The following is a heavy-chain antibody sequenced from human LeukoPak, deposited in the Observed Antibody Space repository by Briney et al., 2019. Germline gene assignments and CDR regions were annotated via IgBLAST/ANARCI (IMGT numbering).Heavy chain of an antibody. CDR3: AKGSPDYYDSSGYSYYYGMDV. D-gene: IGHD3-22*01. J-gene: IGHJ6*02. CDR1: GFTFDDYA. CDR2: ISWNSGSI. V-gene: IGHV3-9*01. Sequence: GGSLRLSCAASGFTFDDYAMHWVRQAPGKGLEWVSGISWNSGSIGYADSVKGRFTISRDNAKNSLYLQMNSLRAEDTALYYCAKGSPDYYDSSGYSYYYGMDVWGQGTTVTVSS.